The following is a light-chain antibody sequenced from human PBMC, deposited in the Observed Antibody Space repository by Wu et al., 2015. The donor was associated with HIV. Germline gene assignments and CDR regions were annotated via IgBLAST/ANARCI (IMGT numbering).Light chain of an antibody. J-gene: IGKJ5*01. CDR2: DAS. CDR3: QQGSDWPLT. V-gene: IGKV3-11*01. Sequence: EIVLTQSPATLSLSPGERATLSCRASQSVSSYLAWYQQKPGQAPRLLIYDASNRATGIPARFSGSGSGTDFTLTISSLEPEDFAVYYCQQGSDWPLTFGQGTRLEI. CDR1: QSVSSY.